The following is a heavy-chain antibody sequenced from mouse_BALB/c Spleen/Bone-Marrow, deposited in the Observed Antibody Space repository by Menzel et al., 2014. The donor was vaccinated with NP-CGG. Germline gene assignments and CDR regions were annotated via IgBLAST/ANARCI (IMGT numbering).Heavy chain of an antibody. CDR1: GSTFSSYS. CDR3: TRHGEVRRFYYALDY. D-gene: IGHD2-14*01. CDR2: ISNGGGST. J-gene: IGHJ4*01. Sequence: EVQRVESGGGLVQPGGSLKLSCTASGSTFSSYSMSWVRQTPEKRLEWVAYISNGGGSTYYPDAVKGRFTISRDNAKNSLYLQMSSLKSEDTAMYYCTRHGEVRRFYYALDYWGQGTSVTVSS. V-gene: IGHV5-12-2*01.